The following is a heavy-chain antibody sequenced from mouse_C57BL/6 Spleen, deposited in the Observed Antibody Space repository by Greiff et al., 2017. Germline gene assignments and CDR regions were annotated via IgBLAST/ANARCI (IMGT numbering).Heavy chain of an antibody. D-gene: IGHD1-1*01. CDR1: GYTFTSYW. Sequence: QVQLQQPGTELVKPGASVKLSCKASGYTFTSYWMHWVKQRPAQGLDWIGHVNPSNGGSNYTEQFKSKATLTVDKSSSTAYMQLSSLTSEDAAVYYCARSGVLRSDGYFDVWGTGTTVTVSS. V-gene: IGHV1-53*01. CDR2: VNPSNGGS. J-gene: IGHJ1*03. CDR3: ARSGVLRSDGYFDV.